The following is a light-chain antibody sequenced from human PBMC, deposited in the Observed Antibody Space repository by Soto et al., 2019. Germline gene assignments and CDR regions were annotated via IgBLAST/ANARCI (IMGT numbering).Light chain of an antibody. J-gene: IGKJ1*01. CDR2: GAS. CDR3: QQSSITPRS. Sequence: DIRLTQSPSSLSASVGDRVTISCRASQSISTYLMWYQQKPGKAPNLLIYGASGLQNGVPSRFTGSGSGTEFTLTITGLQPEDFGTYDCQQSSITPRSFGQGTKVEIK. V-gene: IGKV1-39*01. CDR1: QSISTY.